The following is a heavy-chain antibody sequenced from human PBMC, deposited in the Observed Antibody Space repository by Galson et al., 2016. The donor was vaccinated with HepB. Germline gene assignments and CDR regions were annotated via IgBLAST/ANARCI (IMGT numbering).Heavy chain of an antibody. V-gene: IGHV3-64*01. CDR1: GFTFSNYA. Sequence: SLRLSCAASGFTFSNYAMHWVRQAPGKGLEYVSGVTSNGGNTYYANSVKGRFTISRDNSKNTLYLQMGSLRAEDMAVHYCARVPGGIDWPYYFDYWGQGTLVTVSS. D-gene: IGHD3-9*01. CDR3: ARVPGGIDWPYYFDY. CDR2: VTSNGGNT. J-gene: IGHJ4*02.